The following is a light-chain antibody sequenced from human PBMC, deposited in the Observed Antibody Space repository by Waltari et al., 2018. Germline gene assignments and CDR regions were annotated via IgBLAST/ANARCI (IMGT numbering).Light chain of an antibody. J-gene: IGLJ2*01. CDR3: FTVDDNSLRL. V-gene: IGLV3-27*01. CDR2: RDS. CDR1: VLGKKF. Sequence: SYELTQPSSVSVSPGQTARITCSGDVLGKKFIRWFQQKPGQAPVLLIFRDSERPSGIPERFSGSSSGTTVTLTISGAHVEDEADYYCFTVDDNSLRLFGGGTKLTVL.